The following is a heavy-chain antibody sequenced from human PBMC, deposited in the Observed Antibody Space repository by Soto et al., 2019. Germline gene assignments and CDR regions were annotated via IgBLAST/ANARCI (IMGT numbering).Heavy chain of an antibody. CDR1: GSTFSSYT. CDR2: IIPILGIT. D-gene: IGHD2-21*02. V-gene: IGHV1-69*02. J-gene: IGHJ6*02. CDR3: ARRRYCGADCYSKFYYGMDV. Sequence: QVQLVQSGAEVRKPGSSVKVSCKASGSTFSSYTVNWVRQAPGQGLEWIGRIIPILGITNYARRFQGRVTITADRATNTAYRELTSLTSEDTAVYYCARRRYCGADCYSKFYYGMDVWGQGTTVTVSS.